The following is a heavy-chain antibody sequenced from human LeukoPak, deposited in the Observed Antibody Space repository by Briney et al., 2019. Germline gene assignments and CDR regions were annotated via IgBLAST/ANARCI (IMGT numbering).Heavy chain of an antibody. J-gene: IGHJ4*02. CDR2: ISGRGDNT. CDR3: AKSDDYNDRYYFVS. D-gene: IGHD5-24*01. Sequence: PGGSLRLFCAASGFTFSGYGMSWVRQAPGKGLEWVSGISGRGDNTDYADSVRGRFTISRDNSKNTLYLQMNSLRAEDTAVYYCAKSDDYNDRYYFVSWGQGTLVTVSS. V-gene: IGHV3-23*01. CDR1: GFTFSGYG.